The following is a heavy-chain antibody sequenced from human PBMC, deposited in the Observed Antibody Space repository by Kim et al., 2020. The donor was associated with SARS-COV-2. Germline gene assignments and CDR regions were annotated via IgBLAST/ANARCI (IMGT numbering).Heavy chain of an antibody. CDR1: GFTFKSYG. D-gene: IGHD3-3*01. V-gene: IGHV3-30*02. CDR2: ISCNGSSK. Sequence: GGSLRLSCAASGFTFKSYGIHWVRQAPGKGLEWVATISCNGSSKFYADSVKGRFTISRDNSRNTLYLQMNSLRAEDTAVYYCVKIFSANYYYHWIDV. CDR3: VKIFSANYYYHWIDV. J-gene: IGHJ6*01.